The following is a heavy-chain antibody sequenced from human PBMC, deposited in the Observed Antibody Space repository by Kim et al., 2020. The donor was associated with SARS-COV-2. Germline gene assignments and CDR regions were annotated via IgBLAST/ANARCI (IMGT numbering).Heavy chain of an antibody. J-gene: IGHJ6*02. CDR3: VRLISSRWEATHLYYAMDV. Sequence: GESLKISCKGSGYTFATYWIGWVRQMPGKGLELMGIIYPADSDTKYSPSFQGQVTISGDKSMGVAYLQWSSLRASDTAMYYCVRLISSRWEATHLYYAMDVWGQGTTVTVSS. CDR1: GYTFATYW. V-gene: IGHV5-51*01. D-gene: IGHD6-13*01. CDR2: IYPADSDT.